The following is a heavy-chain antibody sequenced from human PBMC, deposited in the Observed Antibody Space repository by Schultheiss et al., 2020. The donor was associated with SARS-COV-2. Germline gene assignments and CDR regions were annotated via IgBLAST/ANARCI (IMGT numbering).Heavy chain of an antibody. Sequence: SETLSLTCTVSGGSISSYYWSWIRQPPGKGLEWIASISHSGTTYYNPSLKSRVTISVDTSKNQFSLKLSSVTAADTAVYYCARARDYGSGSYLYGMDVWGQGTTVTVSS. D-gene: IGHD3-10*01. V-gene: IGHV4-59*12. CDR3: ARARDYGSGSYLYGMDV. J-gene: IGHJ6*02. CDR2: ISHSGTT. CDR1: GGSISSYY.